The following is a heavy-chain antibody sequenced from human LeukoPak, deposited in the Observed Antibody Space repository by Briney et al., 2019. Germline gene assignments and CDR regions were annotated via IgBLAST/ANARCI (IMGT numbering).Heavy chain of an antibody. CDR1: GFTFSSYG. CDR2: ISGSGGST. CDR3: AKDRVPAATYSSGDFDY. D-gene: IGHD2-2*01. V-gene: IGHV3-23*01. Sequence: GGSLRLSCAASGFTFSSYGTSWVRQAPGKGLEWVSAISGSGGSTYYADSVKGRFTISRDNSKNTLYLQMNSLRAEDTAVYYCAKDRVPAATYSSGDFDYWGQGTLVTVSS. J-gene: IGHJ4*02.